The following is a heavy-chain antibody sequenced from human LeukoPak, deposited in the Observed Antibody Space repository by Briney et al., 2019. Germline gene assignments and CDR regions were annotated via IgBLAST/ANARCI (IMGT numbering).Heavy chain of an antibody. CDR3: ARGRRSNNWFDP. D-gene: IGHD5/OR15-5a*01. Sequence: TGGSLRLSCAASGFTFSSYSMNWVRQAPGKGLEWVSSISSSSSYIYYADSVKGRFTISRDNAKNSLYLQMNSLRAEDTAVYYCARGRRSNNWFDPWGQGTLVTVSS. CDR1: GFTFSSYS. V-gene: IGHV3-21*01. CDR2: ISSSSSYI. J-gene: IGHJ5*02.